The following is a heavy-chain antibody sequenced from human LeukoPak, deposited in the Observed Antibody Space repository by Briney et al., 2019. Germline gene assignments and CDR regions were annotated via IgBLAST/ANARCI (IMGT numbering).Heavy chain of an antibody. CDR3: ARVYYSSSYDYWYFDL. J-gene: IGHJ2*01. D-gene: IGHD6-13*01. Sequence: PSETLSLTCIVSGGSISSYYWSWIRQPPGKGLEWIGYIHYSGSTNYNPSLQSRITISVDTSKNQFSLKLSSVTAADTAVYYCARVYYSSSYDYWYFDLWGRGTLVTVSS. CDR1: GGSISSYY. V-gene: IGHV4-59*01. CDR2: IHYSGST.